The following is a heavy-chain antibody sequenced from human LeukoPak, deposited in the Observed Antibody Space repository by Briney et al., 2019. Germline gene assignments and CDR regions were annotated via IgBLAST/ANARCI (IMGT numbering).Heavy chain of an antibody. CDR1: GFTVSSNY. J-gene: IGHJ4*02. Sequence: PGGSLRLSCAASGFTVSSNYMSWVRQAPGKGLEWVSVIYSGGSTYYADSVKGRFTISRDNSKNTLYLQMNSLRAEDTAVYYCAMAVRSRGWYEATANFAYWDQGNMVTV. D-gene: IGHD6-19*01. CDR2: IYSGGST. V-gene: IGHV3-53*01. CDR3: AMAVRSRGWYEATANFAY.